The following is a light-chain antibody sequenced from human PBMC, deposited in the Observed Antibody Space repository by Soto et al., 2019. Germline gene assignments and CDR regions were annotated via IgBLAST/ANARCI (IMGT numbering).Light chain of an antibody. CDR3: KSYAGSNTYV. V-gene: IGLV2-8*01. CDR1: KNDIGVYDF. CDR2: EVV. Sequence: QSALTQPPSASGSPGQSVTISCTGTKNDIGVYDFVSWYQHHPGKAPRLIIYEVVQLPSGVPDRFSGSKSGNTASLTVSGLQAVDEADYFCKSYAGSNTYVFGSGTKVTVL. J-gene: IGLJ1*01.